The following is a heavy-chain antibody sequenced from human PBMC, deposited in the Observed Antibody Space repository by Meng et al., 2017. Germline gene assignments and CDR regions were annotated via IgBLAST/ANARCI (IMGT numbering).Heavy chain of an antibody. J-gene: IGHJ4*02. CDR1: GGSLSGYY. V-gene: IGHV4-34*01. Sequence: SQTLSLTCAVYGGSLSGYYWSWIRQPPGKGLEWIGEINHSGSTNYNPSLKSRVTISVDTSKNQFSLKLSSVTAADTAVYYCARKGYSGYDFPTDYWGQGTLVTVSS. D-gene: IGHD5-12*01. CDR3: ARKGYSGYDFPTDY. CDR2: INHSGST.